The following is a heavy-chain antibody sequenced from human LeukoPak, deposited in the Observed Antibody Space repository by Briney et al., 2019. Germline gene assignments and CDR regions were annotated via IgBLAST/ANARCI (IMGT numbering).Heavy chain of an antibody. CDR2: ISYDGSNK. CDR3: AKVRYSSSYYYGMDV. V-gene: IGHV3-30*18. D-gene: IGHD6-13*01. J-gene: IGHJ6*02. Sequence: PGRSLRLSCAASGFAFSSYGMHRVRKAPGKGLEGVAVISYDGSNKYNADSVKGRFTISRDNSKNTVYLQMNILRAEDTAVYYCAKVRYSSSYYYGMDVWGQGTTVTVSS. CDR1: GFAFSSYG.